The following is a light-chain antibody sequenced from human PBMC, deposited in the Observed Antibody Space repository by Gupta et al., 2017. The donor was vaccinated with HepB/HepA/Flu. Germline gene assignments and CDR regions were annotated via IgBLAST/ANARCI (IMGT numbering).Light chain of an antibody. CDR2: YDD. CDR3: SAWDDSLNALV. CDR1: SSNVGNYA. Sequence: QSVLTQPPSVSEAPRQRVTISCSGSSSNVGNYAVNWYQQRPGKAPKLLIYYDDLLPSGVADRFSGSKSGTSAALAISGLQSEDEADYYCSAWDDSLNALVFGGGTKLTVL. V-gene: IGLV1-36*01. J-gene: IGLJ2*01.